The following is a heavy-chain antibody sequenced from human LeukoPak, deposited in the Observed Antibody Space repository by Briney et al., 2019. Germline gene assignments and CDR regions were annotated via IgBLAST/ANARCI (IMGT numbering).Heavy chain of an antibody. D-gene: IGHD5-18*01. CDR3: ATEAGGTAMVLGWFDP. Sequence: SETLSLTCTVSGGSISSSSYYWGWIRQPPGKGLEWIGSIYYSGSTYYNPSLKSRVTISVDTSKNQFSLKLSSVTAADTAVYYCATEAGGTAMVLGWFDPWGQGTLVTVSS. CDR2: IYYSGST. J-gene: IGHJ5*02. CDR1: GGSISSSSYY. V-gene: IGHV4-39*01.